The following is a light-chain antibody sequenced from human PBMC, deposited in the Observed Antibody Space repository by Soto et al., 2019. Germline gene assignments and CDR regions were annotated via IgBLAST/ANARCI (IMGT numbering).Light chain of an antibody. Sequence: EIVKMSVVAALSESQGEGATLSCKASQNVYNNLAWYQQRPGQPPRLLIYDASTRATGISARFSGSGYGTEFTLTISSLQSEDFAVYFCQQCRNWPLTFGGGTKV. J-gene: IGKJ4*01. CDR2: DAS. CDR3: QQCRNWPLT. CDR1: QNVYNN. V-gene: IGKV3-15*01.